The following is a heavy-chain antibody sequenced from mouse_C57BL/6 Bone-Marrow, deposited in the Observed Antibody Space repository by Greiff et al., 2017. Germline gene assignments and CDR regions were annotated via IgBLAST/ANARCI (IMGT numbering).Heavy chain of an antibody. CDR2: IYPRSGNT. J-gene: IGHJ3*01. CDR3: ARSYYYGSSFAY. Sequence: QVQLQQSGAELARPGASVKLSCKASGYTFTSYGISWVKQRTGQGLEWIGEIYPRSGNTYYNEKFKGKATLTADKSSSTAYMVLRSLTSEDSAVYFCARSYYYGSSFAYWGQGTLVTVSA. V-gene: IGHV1-81*01. D-gene: IGHD1-1*01. CDR1: GYTFTSYG.